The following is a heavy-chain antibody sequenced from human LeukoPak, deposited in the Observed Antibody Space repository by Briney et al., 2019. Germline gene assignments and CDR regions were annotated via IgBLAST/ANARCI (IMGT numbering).Heavy chain of an antibody. J-gene: IGHJ4*02. V-gene: IGHV4-31*03. D-gene: IGHD6-13*01. Sequence: PSETLSLTCTVSGGSISSGGYYWSWIRQHPGKGLEWIGYIYYSGSAYYNPSLKSRVTMSVDTSKNQFSLRLTSVTAADTAVYYCASSLIAAAGKVSNYWGQGTLVTVSS. CDR2: IYYSGSA. CDR1: GGSISSGGYY. CDR3: ASSLIAAAGKVSNY.